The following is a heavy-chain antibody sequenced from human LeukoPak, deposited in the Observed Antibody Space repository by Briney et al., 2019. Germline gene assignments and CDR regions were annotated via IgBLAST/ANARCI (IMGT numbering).Heavy chain of an antibody. CDR3: TRVRRGIVGATGYYYYYMDV. D-gene: IGHD1-26*01. V-gene: IGHV3-49*04. CDR2: IRSKAYGGTT. J-gene: IGHJ6*03. CDR1: GFTFGDYA. Sequence: GGSLRLSCTASGFTFGDYAMSWVRQAPGKGLEWVGFIRSKAYGGTTEYAASVKGRFTISRDDSKSIAYLQMNSLKTEDTAVYYCTRVRRGIVGATGYYYYYMDVWGKGTAVTISS.